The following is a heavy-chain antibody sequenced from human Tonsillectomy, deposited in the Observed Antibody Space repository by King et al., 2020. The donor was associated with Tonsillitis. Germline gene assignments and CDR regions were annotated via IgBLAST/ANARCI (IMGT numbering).Heavy chain of an antibody. CDR2: IYHSGST. D-gene: IGHD3-22*01. V-gene: IGHV4-38-2*01. J-gene: IGHJ4*02. CDR1: GYSISSGYY. Sequence: QLQESGPGLVKPSETLSLTCAVSGYSISSGYYWGWIRQPPGKGLEWIGSIYHSGSTYYNPSHKSRVTISVETSKNQFSLKLSSVTAADTAVYYCARVTYYYDSSGIYYFDYWGQGTLVTVSS. CDR3: ARVTYYYDSSGIYYFDY.